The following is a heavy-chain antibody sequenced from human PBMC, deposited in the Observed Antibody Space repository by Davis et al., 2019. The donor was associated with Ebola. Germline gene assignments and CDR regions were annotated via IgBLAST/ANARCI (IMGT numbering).Heavy chain of an antibody. CDR2: ISGSGGTT. Sequence: GESLKISCAASGFTFSSHAMTWVRQAPGQGLAWVSSISGSGGTTSYADSVKGRLTISRDNSKNTVYLQMNSLSAEDTAVYYCVKGIGGWSDGMDYWGQGTLVTVSS. CDR1: GFTFSSHA. J-gene: IGHJ4*02. V-gene: IGHV3-23*01. D-gene: IGHD2-15*01. CDR3: VKGIGGWSDGMDY.